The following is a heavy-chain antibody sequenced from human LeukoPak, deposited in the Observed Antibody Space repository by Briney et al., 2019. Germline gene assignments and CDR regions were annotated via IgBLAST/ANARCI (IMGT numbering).Heavy chain of an antibody. D-gene: IGHD3-22*01. CDR3: ARGGGDSSGYYSDY. V-gene: IGHV4-34*01. CDR2: INHSGST. J-gene: IGHJ4*02. Sequence: SETLSLTCAVYGGSVSDYYWSWIRQPPGKGLEWIGEINHSGSTNYNTSIKSRVTISVDTSKNQFSLKLSSVTAADTAVYYCARGGGDSSGYYSDYWGQGTLVTVSS. CDR1: GGSVSDYY.